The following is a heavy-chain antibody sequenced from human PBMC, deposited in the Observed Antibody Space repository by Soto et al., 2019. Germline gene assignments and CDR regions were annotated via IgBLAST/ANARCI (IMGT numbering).Heavy chain of an antibody. V-gene: IGHV4-59*08. CDR2: ISYSGST. CDR1: GGSISSYY. D-gene: IGHD6-6*01. CDR3: AKRSSSSTFDY. J-gene: IGHJ4*02. Sequence: NPSETLSLTCTVSGGSISSYYWSWIRQPPGKGLEWIGYISYSGSTNYNPSLKSRVTISVDTSKNQFSLKLSSVTAADTAVYYCAKRSSSSTFDYWGQGTLVTVSS.